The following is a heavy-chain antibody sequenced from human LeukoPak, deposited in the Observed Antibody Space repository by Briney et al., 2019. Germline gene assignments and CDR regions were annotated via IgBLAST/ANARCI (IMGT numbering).Heavy chain of an antibody. D-gene: IGHD3-22*01. CDR3: ARDEYYDSSGYRNRWFDL. J-gene: IGHJ5*02. V-gene: IGHV4-30-2*01. CDR1: GGSISSGGYS. CDR2: IYHSGST. Sequence: SETLSLTCAVSGGSISSGGYSWSWLRQPPGKGLEWIGYIYHSGSTYYNPSLKSRVTISVDRSKNQFSLKLSSVTAADTAVYYCARDEYYDSSGYRNRWFDLWGQGTLVTVSS.